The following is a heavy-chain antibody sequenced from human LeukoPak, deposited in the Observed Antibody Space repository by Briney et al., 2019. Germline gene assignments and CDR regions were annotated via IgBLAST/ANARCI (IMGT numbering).Heavy chain of an antibody. CDR1: GGTFSSHA. D-gene: IGHD3-16*01. Sequence: SAKVSCKASGGTFSSHAISWVRQAPGQGLEWMGGIIPIFGATNYAQKFQGRVTITTDESTSTAYLELSSLRSEDTAVYYCARNLYEYTTRYYYYLDVWGKGTTVTVSS. CDR3: ARNLYEYTTRYYYYLDV. V-gene: IGHV1-69*05. CDR2: IIPIFGAT. J-gene: IGHJ6*03.